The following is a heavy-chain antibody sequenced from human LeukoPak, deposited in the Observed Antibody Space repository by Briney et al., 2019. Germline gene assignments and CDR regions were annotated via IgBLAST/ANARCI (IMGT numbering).Heavy chain of an antibody. CDR1: GYTFTSYA. J-gene: IGHJ4*02. V-gene: IGHV1-3*01. CDR2: INAGNGNT. D-gene: IGHD2-21*01. Sequence: ASVKVSCKASGYTFTSYAMHWVRQAPGQRLEWMGWINAGNGNTKYSQKSQGRVTITRDTSASTAYMELSSLRSEDTAVYYCAREIGGHRVFGYWGQGTLVTVSS. CDR3: AREIGGHRVFGY.